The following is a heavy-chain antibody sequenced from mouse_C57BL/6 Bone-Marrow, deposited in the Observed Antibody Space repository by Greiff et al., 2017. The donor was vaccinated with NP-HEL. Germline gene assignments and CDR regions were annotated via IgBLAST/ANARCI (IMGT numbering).Heavy chain of an antibody. CDR2: INYDGSST. CDR3: ASASYYGSSYPWYFDV. J-gene: IGHJ1*03. Sequence: EVNVVESEGGLVQPGSSMKLSCTASGFTFSDYYMAWVRQVPEKGLEWVANINYDGSSTYYLDSLKSRFIISRDNAKNILYLQMSSLKSEDTATYYCASASYYGSSYPWYFDVWGTGTTVTVSS. CDR1: GFTFSDYY. V-gene: IGHV5-16*01. D-gene: IGHD1-1*01.